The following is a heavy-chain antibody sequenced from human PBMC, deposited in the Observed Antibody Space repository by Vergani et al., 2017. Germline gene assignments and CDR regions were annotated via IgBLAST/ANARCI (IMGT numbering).Heavy chain of an antibody. Sequence: QVQLQASGPGRVKPSQTLSLTCTMSGGSISAGYYFWSWIRQPAGKGLEWLGHISASGNASHSPSLKTRVSMSVDTSKKQFSLTVTSVTAADTAIYFCALRSGGYYSGGKVHPLRTAFDVWGHGTVVTVSS. D-gene: IGHD2-15*01. CDR3: ALRSGGYYSGGKVHPLRTAFDV. V-gene: IGHV4-61*02. CDR1: GGSISAGYYF. CDR2: ISASGNA. J-gene: IGHJ3*01.